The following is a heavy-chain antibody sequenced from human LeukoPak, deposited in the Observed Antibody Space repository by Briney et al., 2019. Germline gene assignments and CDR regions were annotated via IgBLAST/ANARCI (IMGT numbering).Heavy chain of an antibody. D-gene: IGHD1-26*01. V-gene: IGHV3-30*18. CDR1: GFTFSSYG. Sequence: PGRSLRLSCAAPGFTFSSYGMHWVRQAPGKGLEWVAVISYDGSNKYYADSVKGRFTISRDNSKNTLYLPMNSLRAEDTAVYSCAKTGFGWELLRGSNYFDYWGQGTLVTVSS. CDR3: AKTGFGWELLRGSNYFDY. CDR2: ISYDGSNK. J-gene: IGHJ4*02.